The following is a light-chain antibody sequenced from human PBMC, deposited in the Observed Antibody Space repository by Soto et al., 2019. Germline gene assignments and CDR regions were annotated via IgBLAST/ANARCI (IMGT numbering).Light chain of an antibody. CDR1: QSVRSY. CDR3: QQRSNWPT. CDR2: DAS. J-gene: IGKJ5*01. Sequence: EIVLTQSPGTLSLSPGERATLSCRASQSVRSYLAWYQQKPGQAPRLLIYDASNRATGIPARFSGSGSGTDFTLTISSLEPEDFAVYYCQQRSNWPTFGQGTRLEI. V-gene: IGKV3-11*01.